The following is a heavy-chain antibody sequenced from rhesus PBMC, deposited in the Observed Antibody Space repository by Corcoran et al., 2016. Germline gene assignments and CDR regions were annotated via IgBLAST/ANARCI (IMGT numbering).Heavy chain of an antibody. J-gene: IGHJ6*01. CDR1: GYTFTDYY. V-gene: IGHV1-111*02. D-gene: IGHD5-24*01. Sequence: EVQLVQSGAEVKKPGASVKISCKASGYTFTDYYLHWVRQAPGKGLEWMGRVDAEYGKSRPAQKFQDSVTSTAETSTDTAHLELSSLISEDTAVYYCATGYSMGDCCGQGVVVTVSS. CDR3: ATGYSMGDC. CDR2: VDAEYGKS.